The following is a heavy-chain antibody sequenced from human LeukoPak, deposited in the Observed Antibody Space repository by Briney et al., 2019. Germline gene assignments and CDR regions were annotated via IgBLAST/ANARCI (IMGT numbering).Heavy chain of an antibody. Sequence: GGSLRLSCAASGFTFSSYSMSWVRQAPGKGLEWVSAISAGGDSTYYADSVQGRFTISRDKSKNTLYLQMTGLRAEDNAVYLCARGASGDFDSWGRGHLVTVSS. CDR3: ARGASGDFDS. CDR2: ISAGGDST. V-gene: IGHV3-23*01. CDR1: GFTFSSYS. J-gene: IGHJ5*01. D-gene: IGHD4-17*01.